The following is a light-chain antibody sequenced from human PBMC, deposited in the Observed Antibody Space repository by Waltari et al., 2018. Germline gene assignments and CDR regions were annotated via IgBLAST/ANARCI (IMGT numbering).Light chain of an antibody. CDR2: WAS. J-gene: IGKJ2*01. CDR3: QQYYNIPYT. V-gene: IGKV4-1*01. CDR1: QTVLYSYDNKNY. Sequence: DIVMTQSPDSLAVSLGERATINCKASQTVLYSYDNKNYLSWYQQKPGQPPKLLIYWASFRESGVPDRFIGSGSGTDFTLTISGLQAEDVAVYYCQQYYNIPYTFGQGTKVEI.